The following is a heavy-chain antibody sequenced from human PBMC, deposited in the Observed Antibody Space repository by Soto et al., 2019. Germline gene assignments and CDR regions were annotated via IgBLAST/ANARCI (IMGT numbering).Heavy chain of an antibody. Sequence: PGGSLRLSCAASGFTFSSYAMHWVRQAPGKGLEWVAFISHDGDNTYYADSVKGRFSISRDNSNNTLYLQMNSLRTEDTAVFYCARPRYYYDSGSYSDAHPADSGGQGTLVTVSS. J-gene: IGHJ5*01. CDR2: ISHDGDNT. D-gene: IGHD3-22*01. CDR3: ARPRYYYDSGSYSDAHPADS. CDR1: GFTFSSYA. V-gene: IGHV3-30-3*01.